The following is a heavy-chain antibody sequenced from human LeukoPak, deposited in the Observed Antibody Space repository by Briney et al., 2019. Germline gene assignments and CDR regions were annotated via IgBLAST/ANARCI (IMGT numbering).Heavy chain of an antibody. D-gene: IGHD3-10*01. J-gene: IGHJ4*02. CDR3: ARDLFLPYYYGSGSSPVGY. CDR2: ISAYNGNT. CDR1: GYTFTSYG. Sequence: VASVKVSCKASGYTFTSYGISWVRQAPGQGLEWMGWISAYNGNTNYAQKLQGRVTMTTDTSTSTAYMELRSLRSDDTAVYYCARDLFLPYYYGSGSSPVGYWGQGTLVTVSS. V-gene: IGHV1-18*01.